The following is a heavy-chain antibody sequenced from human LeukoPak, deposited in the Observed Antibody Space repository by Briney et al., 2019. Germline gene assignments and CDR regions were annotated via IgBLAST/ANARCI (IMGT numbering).Heavy chain of an antibody. Sequence: GGSLRLSCAASGFTFNKYAMNWVRQPPGKGLEWVSSIAGTGGSTYYADSVKGRFTLSRDNSENTLYLQLNSLRAEDTAVYYCARVVLRVHRMSNDAFDIWGQGTMVTVSS. J-gene: IGHJ3*02. D-gene: IGHD2-15*01. CDR1: GFTFNKYA. CDR3: ARVVLRVHRMSNDAFDI. V-gene: IGHV3-23*01. CDR2: IAGTGGST.